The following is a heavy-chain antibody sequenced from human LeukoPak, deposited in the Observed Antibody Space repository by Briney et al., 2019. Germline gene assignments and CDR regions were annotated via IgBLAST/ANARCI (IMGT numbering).Heavy chain of an antibody. CDR1: GFTFSSYD. J-gene: IGHJ3*02. Sequence: GGSLRLSCAASGFTFSSYDMHWVRQATGKGLEWVSAIGTAGDTYYPGSVKGRFTISRENAKNSLYLQMNSLRAGDTAVYYCARKGQSYAFDIWGQGTMVTVSS. CDR2: IGTAGDT. CDR3: ARKGQSYAFDI. V-gene: IGHV3-13*01.